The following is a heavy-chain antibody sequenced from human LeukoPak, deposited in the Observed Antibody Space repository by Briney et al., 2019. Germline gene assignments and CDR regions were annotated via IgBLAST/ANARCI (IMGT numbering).Heavy chain of an antibody. CDR3: ARDLGATGEPDY. V-gene: IGHV3-48*01. CDR1: GFTLSSYS. J-gene: IGHJ4*02. CDR2: SSFSGDIT. D-gene: IGHD7-27*01. Sequence: GGSLRLSCAASGFTLSSYSVNWGRQAPGKGLEWITYSSFSGDITYYADSVKGRFTTSRDNGKNSLYLQMNSLRVDDTAVYYCARDLGATGEPDYWGQGTLVTVSS.